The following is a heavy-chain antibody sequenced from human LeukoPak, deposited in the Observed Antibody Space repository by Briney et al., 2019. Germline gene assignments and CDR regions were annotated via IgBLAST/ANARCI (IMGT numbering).Heavy chain of an antibody. CDR1: GFTFSNDG. J-gene: IGHJ3*02. CDR3: AKDRGTSLCDAFDI. V-gene: IGHV3-23*01. Sequence: GGSLRLSCVASGFTFSNDGMSWVRQAPGKGLEWVSVITDSGGSTYYSDSVKGRVTISRDNSKNTLYLQMNSLGAEDTAVYYCAKDRGTSLCDAFDIWGQGTMVTVSS. D-gene: IGHD6-25*01. CDR2: ITDSGGST.